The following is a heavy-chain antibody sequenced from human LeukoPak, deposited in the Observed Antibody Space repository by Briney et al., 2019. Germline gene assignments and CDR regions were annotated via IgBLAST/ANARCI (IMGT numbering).Heavy chain of an antibody. CDR1: GFTFSDYY. J-gene: IGHJ4*02. V-gene: IGHV3-11*01. CDR2: ISGSGTDI. CDR3: AKDNPTTVTTPFDY. Sequence: GGSLRLSCEASGFTFSDYYMTWMRQAPGKGLEWVSYISGSGTDILYADSVKGRFTMSRDNAKNSLYLQMNSLRAEDTAVYYCAKDNPTTVTTPFDYWGQGTLVTVSS. D-gene: IGHD4-17*01.